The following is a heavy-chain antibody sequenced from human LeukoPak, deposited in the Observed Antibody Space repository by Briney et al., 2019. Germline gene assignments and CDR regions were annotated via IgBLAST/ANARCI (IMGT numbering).Heavy chain of an antibody. CDR2: IRSKANSYAT. J-gene: IGHJ5*02. V-gene: IGHV3-73*01. Sequence: GGSLRLSCAASGFTFSGSAMHWVRQASGKGLEWVGRIRSKANSYATAYAASVKGRFTISRDDSKNTAYLQMNSLKTEDTAVYYCTRPGLSGSYYAWFDPWGQGTLVTVSS. CDR1: GFTFSGSA. CDR3: TRPGLSGSYYAWFDP. D-gene: IGHD1-26*01.